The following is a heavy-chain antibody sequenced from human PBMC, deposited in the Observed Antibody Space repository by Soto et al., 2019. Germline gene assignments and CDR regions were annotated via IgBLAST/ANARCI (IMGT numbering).Heavy chain of an antibody. J-gene: IGHJ4*02. D-gene: IGHD3-22*01. V-gene: IGHV1-18*01. CDR1: GYTFTSYG. CDR3: ARRYYDSSGYLVSDY. Sequence: GASVKVSCKASGYTFTSYGISWVRQAPGQGLEWMGWISAYNGNTNYAQKLQGRVTMTTDTSTSTAYMELRSLRSDDTAVYYCARRYYDSSGYLVSDYWGQGTLVTVSS. CDR2: ISAYNGNT.